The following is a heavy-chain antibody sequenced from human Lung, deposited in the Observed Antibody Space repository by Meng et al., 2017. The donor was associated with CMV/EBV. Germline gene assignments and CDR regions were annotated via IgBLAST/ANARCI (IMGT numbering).Heavy chain of an antibody. CDR3: AKESSAWYGGIDVDY. CDR1: GFTFDNYA. D-gene: IGHD6-19*01. CDR2: ISWNSGTI. V-gene: IGHV3-9*01. Sequence: SCVASGFTFDNYAMHWVRQAPGKGLEWVSGISWNSGTIDYAASVRGRFTVSRDNAKHSLYLQVNSLRIEDTALYYCAKESSAWYGGIDVDYWGQGALVTVSS. J-gene: IGHJ4*02.